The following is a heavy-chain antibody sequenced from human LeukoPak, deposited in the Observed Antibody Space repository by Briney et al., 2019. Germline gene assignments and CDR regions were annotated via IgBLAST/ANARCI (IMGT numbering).Heavy chain of an antibody. CDR2: IYYSRST. J-gene: IGHJ3*02. CDR1: GGSISSYY. CDR3: AALVGAGAFDI. D-gene: IGHD1-26*01. Sequence: SETLSLTCTVSGGSISSYYWSWIRQPPGKGLEWIGYIYYSRSTNYNPSLKSRVTISVDTSKNQFSLKLSSVTAADTAVYYCAALVGAGAFDIWGQGTMVTVSS. V-gene: IGHV4-59*01.